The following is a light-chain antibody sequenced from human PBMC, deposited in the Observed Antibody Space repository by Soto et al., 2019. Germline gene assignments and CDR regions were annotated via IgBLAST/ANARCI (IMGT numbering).Light chain of an antibody. V-gene: IGKV3-20*01. CDR1: QSVSSSY. CDR2: GAS. Sequence: EVVLTQSPGTLSLSPGETATLSCRASQSVSSSYLAWYQQKPGQPPRLLIYGASSRANGIPDRFSGRGSGTHFTLTISRLEPEDFAVYYCQQYGSTPWTFGRGTKVEIK. J-gene: IGKJ1*01. CDR3: QQYGSTPWT.